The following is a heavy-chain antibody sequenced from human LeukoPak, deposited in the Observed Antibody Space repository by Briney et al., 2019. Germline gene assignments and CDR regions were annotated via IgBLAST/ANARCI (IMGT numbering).Heavy chain of an antibody. J-gene: IGHJ4*02. CDR2: ISYDGSNK. CDR1: AFSFSDYN. Sequence: GGSLRLSCAASAFSFSDYNMNWVRQAPGKGLEWVAVISYDGSNKYYADSVKGRFTISRDNSKNTLYLQMNSLRAEDTAVYYCASQDYWGQGTLVTVSS. V-gene: IGHV3-30*03. CDR3: ASQDY.